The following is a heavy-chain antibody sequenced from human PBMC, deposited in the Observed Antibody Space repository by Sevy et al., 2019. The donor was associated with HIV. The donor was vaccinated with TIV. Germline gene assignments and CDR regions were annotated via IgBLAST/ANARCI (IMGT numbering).Heavy chain of an antibody. D-gene: IGHD1-7*01. Sequence: GGSLRLSCAASGFTFSDYYMSWIRQAPGKGLEWVSDISSGSTYTKYADSVKGRFTISRDNAKNSLYLQMNSLRVEDTAIYYCARDRRNYDRQYFDYWGQGTLVTVSS. V-gene: IGHV3-11*06. CDR3: ARDRRNYDRQYFDY. J-gene: IGHJ4*02. CDR1: GFTFSDYY. CDR2: ISSGSTYT.